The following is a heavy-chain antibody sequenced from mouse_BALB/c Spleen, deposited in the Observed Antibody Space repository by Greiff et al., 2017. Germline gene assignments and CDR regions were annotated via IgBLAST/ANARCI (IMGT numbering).Heavy chain of an antibody. CDR2: IRNKANGYTT. V-gene: IGHV7-3*02. CDR1: GFTFTDYY. Sequence: EVMLVESGGGLVQPGGSLRLSCATSGFTFTDYYMSWVRQPPGKALEWLGFIRNKANGYTTEYSASVKGRFTISRDNSQSILYLQMNTLRAEDSATYYCARVNSRYYYYFDYWGQGTTLTVSS. D-gene: IGHD1-1*01. CDR3: ARVNSRYYYYFDY. J-gene: IGHJ2*01.